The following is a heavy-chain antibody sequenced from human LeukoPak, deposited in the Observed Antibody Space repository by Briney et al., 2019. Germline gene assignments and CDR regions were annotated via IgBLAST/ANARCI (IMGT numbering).Heavy chain of an antibody. Sequence: PSETLSLTCTVSGGSISSSSYYWGWIRQPPGKGLEWIGSIYYSGSTYYNPSLKSRVTISVDTSKNQFSLKLSSVTAADTAVYYCARDFAVYDFWSGFSWFDPWGQGTLVTVSS. V-gene: IGHV4-39*07. CDR3: ARDFAVYDFWSGFSWFDP. D-gene: IGHD3-3*01. J-gene: IGHJ5*02. CDR1: GGSISSSSYY. CDR2: IYYSGST.